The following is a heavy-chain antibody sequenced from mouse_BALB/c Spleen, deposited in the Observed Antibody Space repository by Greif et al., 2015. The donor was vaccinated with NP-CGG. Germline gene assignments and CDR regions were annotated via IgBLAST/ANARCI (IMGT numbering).Heavy chain of an antibody. V-gene: IGHV5-9-4*01. CDR1: GFTFSSYA. CDR3: ARDYFDY. J-gene: IGHJ2*01. Sequence: EVHLVESGGGLVKPGGSLKLSCAASGFTFSSYAMSWVRQSPEKRLEWVAEISSGGSYTYYPDTVTGRFTISRDNAKNALYLEMSSLRSDDTAMYYCARDYFDYWGQGTTLTVSS. CDR2: ISSGGSYT.